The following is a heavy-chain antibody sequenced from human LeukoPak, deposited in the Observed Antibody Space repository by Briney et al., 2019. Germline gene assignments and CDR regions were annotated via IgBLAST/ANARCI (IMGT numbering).Heavy chain of an antibody. CDR1: GFTFSSYA. D-gene: IGHD2-2*03. CDR2: ISGSGGST. J-gene: IGHJ4*02. CDR3: ARGDHGYDLDY. Sequence: AGGSLRLSCAASGFTFSSYAMSWVRQAPGKGLEWVSAISGSGGSTYYADSVKGRFTISRDNAKNSLYLQMNSLRAEDTAVYYCARGDHGYDLDYWGQGTLVTVSS. V-gene: IGHV3-23*01.